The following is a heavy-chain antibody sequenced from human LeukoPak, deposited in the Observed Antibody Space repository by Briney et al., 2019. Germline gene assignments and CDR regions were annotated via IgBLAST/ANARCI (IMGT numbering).Heavy chain of an antibody. CDR1: GFTFSSYW. J-gene: IGHJ4*02. D-gene: IGHD3-16*01. Sequence: GGSLRLSCAASGFTFSSYWMHWVRQAPGKGLEWVAVISYDGSNKYYAESVKGRFTISRDNAKNTVYVHMNSLRDEDTAVYYCARGGRYAYFLDYWGQGTLVTVSS. CDR2: ISYDGSNK. CDR3: ARGGRYAYFLDY. V-gene: IGHV3-30-3*01.